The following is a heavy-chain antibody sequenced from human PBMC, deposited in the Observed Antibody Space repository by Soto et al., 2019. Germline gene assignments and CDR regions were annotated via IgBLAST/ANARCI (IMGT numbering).Heavy chain of an antibody. V-gene: IGHV4-30-2*01. D-gene: IGHD4-17*01. Sequence: QLQLQESGSGLVKPSQTLSLTCAVSGGSISSGGYSWSWIRQPPGKGLEWIGYIYYSGSTYYTPSLKRRVTISVDRSKNQCSLKLSSVTAADTAVYYCARGMTTVTTLDSWGQGTPVTVSS. CDR2: IYYSGST. CDR3: ARGMTTVTTLDS. CDR1: GGSISSGGYS. J-gene: IGHJ4*02.